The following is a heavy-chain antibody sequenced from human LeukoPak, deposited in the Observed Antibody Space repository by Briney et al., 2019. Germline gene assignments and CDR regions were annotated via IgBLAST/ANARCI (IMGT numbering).Heavy chain of an antibody. CDR1: GFTFSAYA. CDR3: AKDAEIMAASGWYNY. D-gene: IGHD6-19*01. J-gene: IGHJ4*02. Sequence: PGGSLRLSCAASGFTFSAYAIHWVRQAPGKGLEWVAVISYDGSNKYYADSVKGRFTISRDNSKNTLYLQMNSLRAEDTAVYYCAKDAEIMAASGWYNYWGQGTLVTVSS. CDR2: ISYDGSNK. V-gene: IGHV3-30*04.